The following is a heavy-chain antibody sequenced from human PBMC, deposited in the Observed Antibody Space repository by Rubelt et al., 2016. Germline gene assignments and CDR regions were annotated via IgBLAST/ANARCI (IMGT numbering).Heavy chain of an antibody. D-gene: IGHD6-6*01. CDR2: ISAYNGNT. CDR3: ARDRIRIAARQGWYFDL. Sequence: QVQLVQSGAEVKKPGASVKVSCKASGYTFTSYGISWVRQAPGQGLEWMGWISAYNGNTNYAQKLQGGVTMTTDTSTGTAYMELRSLRSDDTAVYYCARDRIRIAARQGWYFDLWGRGTLVTVSS. CDR1: GYTFTSYG. J-gene: IGHJ2*01. V-gene: IGHV1-18*01.